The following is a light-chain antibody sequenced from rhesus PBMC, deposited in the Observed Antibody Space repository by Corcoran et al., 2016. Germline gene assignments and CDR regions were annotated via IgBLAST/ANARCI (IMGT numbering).Light chain of an antibody. Sequence: DIQMTQSPSSLSASVGDTVTITCRASQDISSWLAWYQQNPGNAPNLLIYGASSLQSGVPSRFSGSGSGTDFTLTIRNLQSEDCVSDYCQQYNSRPFSFGGGTKVELK. J-gene: IGKJ4*01. CDR3: QQYNSRPFS. CDR1: QDISSW. CDR2: GAS. V-gene: IGKV1-22*01.